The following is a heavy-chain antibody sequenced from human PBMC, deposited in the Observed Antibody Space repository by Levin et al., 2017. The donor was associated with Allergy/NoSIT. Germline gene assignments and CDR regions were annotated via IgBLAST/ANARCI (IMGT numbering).Heavy chain of an antibody. J-gene: IGHJ5*02. CDR3: ARDLDSSGWESWFDP. CDR1: GGSISSYY. V-gene: IGHV4-59*01. D-gene: IGHD6-19*01. Sequence: SETLSLTCTVSGGSISSYYWTWIRQPPGKGLEWIGYVYYSGSTNYNPSLKSRVTISVDTSKNQFSLKLSSVTAADTAVYYCARDLDSSGWESWFDPWGQGTLVTVSS. CDR2: VYYSGST.